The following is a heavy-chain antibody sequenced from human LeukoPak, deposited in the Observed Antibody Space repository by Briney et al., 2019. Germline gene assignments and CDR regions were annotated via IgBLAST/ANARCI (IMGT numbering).Heavy chain of an antibody. D-gene: IGHD3-10*01. CDR1: GFTFSSYW. J-gene: IGHJ4*02. V-gene: IGHV3-7*01. CDR3: ARDGWATSDY. CDR2: IKQDGSEK. Sequence: GSLRLSCGAYGFTFSSYWMSWVRQAPGKGLEWVANIKQDGSEKYYVDSVKGRFTISRDNAKNSLYLQMNSLRAEDTAVYYCARDGWATSDYWGQGTLVTVSS.